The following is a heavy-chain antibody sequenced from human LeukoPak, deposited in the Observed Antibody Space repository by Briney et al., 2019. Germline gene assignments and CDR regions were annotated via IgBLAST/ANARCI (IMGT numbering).Heavy chain of an antibody. J-gene: IGHJ4*02. CDR2: ISSSSSYI. V-gene: IGHV3-21*01. D-gene: IGHD3-10*01. CDR1: GFTFSSYS. CDR3: ARDKWFGESNLDY. Sequence: GGSLRLSCAASGFTFSSYSMNWVRQAPGKGLEWVSSISSSSSYIYYADSVKGRFTISRDNAKNSLYLQMNSLRAEDTAVYYCARDKWFGESNLDYWGQGTLVTVSS.